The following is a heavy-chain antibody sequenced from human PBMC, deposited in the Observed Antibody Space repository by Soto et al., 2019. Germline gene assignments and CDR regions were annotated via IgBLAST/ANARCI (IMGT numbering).Heavy chain of an antibody. J-gene: IGHJ3*02. Sequence: QVQLVQSGAEVKKPGASVKVSCKASGYAFTNYAISWLRQAPGQGLEWVGWVSTYNDNTHYAQKFQGRATMTTDTSTNTAYMELTSLTSDAAAVYYCARDSTRAYSGIYYSHTDAFEIWGQGTIVAVSS. CDR1: GYAFTNYA. D-gene: IGHD1-26*01. V-gene: IGHV1-18*01. CDR2: VSTYNDNT. CDR3: ARDSTRAYSGIYYSHTDAFEI.